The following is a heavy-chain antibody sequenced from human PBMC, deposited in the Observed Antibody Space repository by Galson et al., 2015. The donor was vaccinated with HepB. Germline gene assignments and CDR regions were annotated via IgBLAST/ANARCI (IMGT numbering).Heavy chain of an antibody. CDR2: IRSKANSYAT. CDR1: GFTFSGYA. J-gene: IGHJ4*02. V-gene: IGHV3-73*01. CDR3: VSGYDYPIDY. D-gene: IGHD5-12*01. Sequence: SLRLSCAASGFTFSGYAMHWVRQASGKGLEWVGRIRSKANSYATAYAASVKGRFTISRDDSKNTAYLQMNSLKTEDTAVYYCVSGYDYPIDYWGQGTLVTVSS.